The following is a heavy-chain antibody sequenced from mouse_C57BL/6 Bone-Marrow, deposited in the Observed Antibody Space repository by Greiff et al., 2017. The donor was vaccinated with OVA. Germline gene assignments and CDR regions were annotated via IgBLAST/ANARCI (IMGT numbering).Heavy chain of an antibody. J-gene: IGHJ4*01. CDR2: IWGDGST. CDR1: GFSFTSYG. CDR3: AKPGSTMVTTGGYYYAMDY. V-gene: IGHV2-3*01. Sequence: VKLVESGPGLVAPSQSLSITCTVSGFSFTSYGVSWVRQPPGKGLEWLGVIWGDGSTNYHSALISRLSISKDNSKSQVFLKLNSLQTDDTATYYCAKPGSTMVTTGGYYYAMDYWGQGTSVTVSS. D-gene: IGHD2-2*01.